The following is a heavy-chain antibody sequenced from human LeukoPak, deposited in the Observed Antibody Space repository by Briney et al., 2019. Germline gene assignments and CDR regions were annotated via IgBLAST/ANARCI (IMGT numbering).Heavy chain of an antibody. CDR3: AKDGDGGSYYVLFDY. CDR1: GFTFSSYA. V-gene: IGHV3-23*01. CDR2: ISGSGGNT. J-gene: IGHJ4*02. D-gene: IGHD1-26*01. Sequence: GGSLRLSCAASGFTFSSYAVIWVRQAPGKGLEWVSVISGSGGNTYYADSVKGRFTISRDNSKNTLFLQMNSLRAEDTAVYYCAKDGDGGSYYVLFDYWGQGALVTASS.